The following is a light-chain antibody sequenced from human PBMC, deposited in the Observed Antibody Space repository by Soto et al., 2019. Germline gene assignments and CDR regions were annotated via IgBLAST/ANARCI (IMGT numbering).Light chain of an antibody. CDR2: DAS. CDR3: QQRSNWAYT. J-gene: IGKJ2*01. Sequence: EIVLTQSPATLSLSRGESATLSCRASQSISDYLAWYQQKPGQAPRLLIYDASNRATGIPARFSGSGSGTDFTLTITSLEPEDFAVYYCQQRSNWAYTFGQGTKLEIK. CDR1: QSISDY. V-gene: IGKV3-11*01.